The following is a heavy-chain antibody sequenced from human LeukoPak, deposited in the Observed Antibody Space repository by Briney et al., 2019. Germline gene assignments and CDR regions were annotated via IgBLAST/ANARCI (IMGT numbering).Heavy chain of an antibody. J-gene: IGHJ6*04. CDR1: GFTFSSYA. D-gene: IGHD2-2*01. CDR2: ISGSGGST. V-gene: IGHV3-23*01. Sequence: PGGSLRLSCAASGFTFSSYAMSWVRQAPGKGLEWVSAISGSGGSTYYADSVKGRFTISRDNSKNTLYLQMNSLRAEDTAVYYCAKSPSDIVVVPAAPGIVDVWGKGTTVTVSS. CDR3: AKSPSDIVVVPAAPGIVDV.